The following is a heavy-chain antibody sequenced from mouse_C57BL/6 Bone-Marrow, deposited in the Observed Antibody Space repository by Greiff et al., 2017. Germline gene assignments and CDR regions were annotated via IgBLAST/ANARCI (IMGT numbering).Heavy chain of an antibody. CDR2: IYPGDGDT. Sequence: VKLQQSGPELVKPGASVKISCKASGYAFSSSWMNWVKQRPGKGLEWIGRIYPGDGDTNYNGKFKGKATLTADKSSSTAYMQLSSLTSEDSAVYFCAQITTVVAPFDDWGQGTTLTVSS. CDR3: AQITTVVAPFDD. V-gene: IGHV1-82*01. J-gene: IGHJ2*01. D-gene: IGHD1-1*01. CDR1: GYAFSSSW.